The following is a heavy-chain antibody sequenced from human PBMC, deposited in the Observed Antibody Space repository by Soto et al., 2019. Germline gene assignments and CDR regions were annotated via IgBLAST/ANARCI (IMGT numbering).Heavy chain of an antibody. CDR3: ARGALNSGTASENGMEF. D-gene: IGHD2-8*02. Sequence: SVKVSCKASGRTFSSYAISWVRQAPGQGLEWMGGIIPIFGTANYAQKFQGRVTITADESASTAYMELSSLRSEDTAVYYCARGALNSGTASENGMEFLGQGTTVTVSS. CDR2: IIPIFGTA. V-gene: IGHV1-69*13. CDR1: GRTFSSYA. J-gene: IGHJ6*01.